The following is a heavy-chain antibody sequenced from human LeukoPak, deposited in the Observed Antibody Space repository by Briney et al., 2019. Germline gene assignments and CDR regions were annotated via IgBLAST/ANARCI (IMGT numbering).Heavy chain of an antibody. J-gene: IGHJ4*02. Sequence: GRSLRLSCAASGFTFSSYAMHWVRQAPGKGLEWVAVISYDGSNKYYADSVKGRFTISRDNSKNTMYLQMDSLRAEDTAVYYCARELYDFWSDPSLDYWGQGTLVTVSS. CDR3: ARELYDFWSDPSLDY. V-gene: IGHV3-30-3*01. D-gene: IGHD3-3*01. CDR1: GFTFSSYA. CDR2: ISYDGSNK.